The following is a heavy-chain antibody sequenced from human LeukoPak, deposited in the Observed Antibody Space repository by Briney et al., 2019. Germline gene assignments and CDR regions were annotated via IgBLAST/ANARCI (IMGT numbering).Heavy chain of an antibody. CDR3: TTDPRIAAAGLDP. CDR2: IKSKTDGGTT. J-gene: IGHJ5*02. CDR1: GFTFSNAW. Sequence: GGSLRLSCAASGFTFSNAWMSWVRQAPGKGLEWVGRIKSKTDGGTTDYAAPVKGRFTISRDDSKNTLYLQMNSLKTEDTAVYYCTTDPRIAAAGLDPWGQGTVVTVSS. D-gene: IGHD6-13*01. V-gene: IGHV3-15*01.